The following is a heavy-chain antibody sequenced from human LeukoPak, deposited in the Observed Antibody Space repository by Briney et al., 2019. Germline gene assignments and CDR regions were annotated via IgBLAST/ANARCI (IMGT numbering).Heavy chain of an antibody. CDR3: ARDELRGGPRGDAFDI. CDR2: ISASSTTI. V-gene: IGHV3-48*01. D-gene: IGHD3-10*01. J-gene: IGHJ3*02. Sequence: GGSLRLSCAAWGFTFSSYSMKWVRQARGRGREGVSYISASSTTIFYIDSVKGRCTISRDNAKSSLYLHMNSLTAEDTAVYYCARDELRGGPRGDAFDIRGQGTMVTVSS. CDR1: GFTFSSYS.